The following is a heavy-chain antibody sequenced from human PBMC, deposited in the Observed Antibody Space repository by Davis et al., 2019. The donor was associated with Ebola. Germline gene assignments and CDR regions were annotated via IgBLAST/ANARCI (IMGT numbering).Heavy chain of an antibody. CDR3: ARDEQHLVYNWYDP. CDR2: IIPIFGTP. D-gene: IGHD6-13*01. V-gene: IGHV1-69*13. CDR1: GGSFSDRP. Sequence: AASVKVSCKTSGGSFSDRPINWVRQAPGLGLEWMGGIIPIFGTPNYALKFQGRLTITADESTSTVSMELRTLRSDDTAVYYCARDEQHLVYNWYDPWGQGTLVTVSS. J-gene: IGHJ5*02.